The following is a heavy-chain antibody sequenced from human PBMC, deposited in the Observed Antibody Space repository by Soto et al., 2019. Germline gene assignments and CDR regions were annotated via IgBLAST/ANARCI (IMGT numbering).Heavy chain of an antibody. J-gene: IGHJ5*02. D-gene: IGHD5-18*01. CDR3: AREGIHVDTAMGGNWFDP. CDR1: GGSISSYY. CDR2: IYYSGST. V-gene: IGHV4-59*01. Sequence: PSETLSLTCTVSGGSISSYYWSWIRQPPGKGLEWIGYIYYSGSTNYNPSLKSRVTISVDTSKNQFSLKLSSVTAADTAVYYCAREGIHVDTAMGGNWFDPWGQGTLVTVSS.